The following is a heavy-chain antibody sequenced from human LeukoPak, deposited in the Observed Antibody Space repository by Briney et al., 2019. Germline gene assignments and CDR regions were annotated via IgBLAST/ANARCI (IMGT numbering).Heavy chain of an antibody. CDR2: INAGNGNT. CDR1: GYTFTSYA. D-gene: IGHD4-11*01. Sequence: ASVKVSCKASGYTFTSYAMHRVRQAPGQRLEWMGWINAGNGNTKYSQEFQGRVTITRDTSASTAYMELSSLRSEDMAVYYCARAYSNYVEGFDYWGQGTLVTVSS. CDR3: ARAYSNYVEGFDY. J-gene: IGHJ4*02. V-gene: IGHV1-3*03.